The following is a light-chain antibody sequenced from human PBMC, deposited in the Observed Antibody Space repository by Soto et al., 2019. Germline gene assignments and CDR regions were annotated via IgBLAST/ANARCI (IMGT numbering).Light chain of an antibody. CDR1: QSVSSSY. CDR2: GAS. CDR3: QQYGSSRLGWT. J-gene: IGKJ1*01. V-gene: IGKV3-20*01. Sequence: EIVLTQSPGTLSLSPGERATLSCRASQSVSSSYLAWYQQKPGQAPRLLTYGASSRATGIPDRFSGSGSGTDFTLTISRLEPEDFAVYYCQQYGSSRLGWTVGQGTKVDIK.